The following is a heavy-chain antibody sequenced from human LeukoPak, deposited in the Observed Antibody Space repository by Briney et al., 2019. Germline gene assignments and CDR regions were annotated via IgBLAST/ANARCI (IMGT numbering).Heavy chain of an antibody. CDR3: AREGYCSSTSCPGSDY. CDR2: INSDGSST. J-gene: IGHJ4*02. D-gene: IGHD2-2*01. Sequence: GGSLRLSCAASGFTFSSYWMPWVRQAPGKGLVWVSRINSDGSSTSYADSVKGRFTISRDNAKNTLYLQMNSLRAEDTAVYYCAREGYCSSTSCPGSDYWGQGTLVTVSS. V-gene: IGHV3-74*01. CDR1: GFTFSSYW.